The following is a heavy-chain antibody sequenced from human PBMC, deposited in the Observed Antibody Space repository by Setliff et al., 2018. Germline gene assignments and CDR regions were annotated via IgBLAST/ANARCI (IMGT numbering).Heavy chain of an antibody. D-gene: IGHD6-19*01. CDR2: MRYDGRDK. J-gene: IGHJ5*02. CDR3: ARAPGVEVAGGCDL. CDR1: GFPFRDYE. Sequence: GGSLRLSCVATGFPFRDYEMHWVRQAPGKGLDWVTFMRYDGRDKYYADSVKGRFTISRDISKSTLYLQMDILRTEETAVYFCARAPGVEVAGGCDLWGHGT. V-gene: IGHV3-30*02.